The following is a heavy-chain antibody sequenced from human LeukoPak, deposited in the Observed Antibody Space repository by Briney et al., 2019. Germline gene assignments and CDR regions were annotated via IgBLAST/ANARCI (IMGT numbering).Heavy chain of an antibody. J-gene: IGHJ5*02. Sequence: PWGTLTLSCAASGFTFRSYGMHWGRQAPGKGLEWVAVISDDGSNKYYAVTMKGRFTIYRDNSENTLYLQMNSLRTEDTAVYYCAKDLGGGDYDRRLDPWGQGTLVTVAS. CDR1: GFTFRSYG. CDR2: ISDDGSNK. CDR3: AKDLGGGDYDRRLDP. D-gene: IGHD4-17*01. V-gene: IGHV3-30*18.